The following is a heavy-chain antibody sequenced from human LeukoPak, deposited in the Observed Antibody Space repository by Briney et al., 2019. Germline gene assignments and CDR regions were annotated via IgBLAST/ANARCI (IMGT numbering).Heavy chain of an antibody. V-gene: IGHV3-23*01. CDR1: GFTFNNYG. CDR3: AKGGTGTTVRYFDY. D-gene: IGHD1-7*01. CDR2: ASTSGDNG. J-gene: IGHJ4*02. Sequence: QPGGSLRLSCAASGFTFNNYGMNWVRQAPGKGLEWVSVASTSGDNGYYADSVQGRFTISRDNSKNSLYLQMNSLRAEDTAVYYCAKGGTGTTVRYFDYWGQGTLVTVSS.